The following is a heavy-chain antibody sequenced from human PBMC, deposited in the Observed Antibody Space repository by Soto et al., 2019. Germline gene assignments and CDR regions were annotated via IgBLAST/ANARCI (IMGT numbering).Heavy chain of an antibody. CDR2: ISYDGGNK. D-gene: IGHD6-19*01. Sequence: QVQLVESGGGVVQPGRSLRLSCAASGFTFSTYGMHWVRQAPGKGLAWVAVISYDGGNKYYTDSVKDRFTISRDNSKNTVYLQMNSLRAEDTAVYVCAKDGNVFSSGWYAPSLDYWGQGALVTVSS. CDR1: GFTFSTYG. CDR3: AKDGNVFSSGWYAPSLDY. V-gene: IGHV3-30*18. J-gene: IGHJ4*02.